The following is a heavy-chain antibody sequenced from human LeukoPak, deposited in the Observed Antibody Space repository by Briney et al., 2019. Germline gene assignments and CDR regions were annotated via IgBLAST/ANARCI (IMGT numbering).Heavy chain of an antibody. Sequence: GGSLRLSCAASGFTFSSYGVHWVRQAPGKGLEWVAVIWYDGTNEHYADSVKGRFTISRDNSRNTLYLQMNSLRTEDTAVYYCARGPIKPAAPQNYYYYYGMDVWGQGTTVTVSS. CDR3: ARGPIKPAAPQNYYYYYGMDV. V-gene: IGHV3-33*01. CDR2: IWYDGTNE. CDR1: GFTFSSYG. J-gene: IGHJ6*02. D-gene: IGHD2-2*01.